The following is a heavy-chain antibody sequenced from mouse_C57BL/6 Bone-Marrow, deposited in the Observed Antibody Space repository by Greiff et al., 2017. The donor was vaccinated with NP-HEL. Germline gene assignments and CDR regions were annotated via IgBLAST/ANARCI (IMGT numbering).Heavy chain of an antibody. CDR1: GYTFTDYY. CDR3: AREGKSPCWYFDV. V-gene: IGHV1-26*01. Sequence: VQLQQSGPELVKPGASVKISCKASGYTFTDYYMNWVKQSYGKSVEWIGDINTNNGGTSYNQKFKGKATLTVDKSSSTAYMELRSLPSEDSAVYYCAREGKSPCWYFDVWGTGTTVTVSS. CDR2: INTNNGGT. J-gene: IGHJ1*03.